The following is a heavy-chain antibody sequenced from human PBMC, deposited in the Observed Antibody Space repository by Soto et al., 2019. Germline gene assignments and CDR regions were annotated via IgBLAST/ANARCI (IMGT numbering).Heavy chain of an antibody. J-gene: IGHJ6*02. CDR2: ISYDGSNK. CDR3: AKDVSGWYGFKRGMDV. V-gene: IGHV3-30*18. D-gene: IGHD6-19*01. Sequence: GGSLRLSCAASGFTFSSYGMHWVRQAPGKGLEWVAVISYDGSNKYYADSVKGRFTISRDNSKNTLYLQMNSLRAEDTAVYYCAKDVSGWYGFKRGMDVWGQGTTVTVSS. CDR1: GFTFSSYG.